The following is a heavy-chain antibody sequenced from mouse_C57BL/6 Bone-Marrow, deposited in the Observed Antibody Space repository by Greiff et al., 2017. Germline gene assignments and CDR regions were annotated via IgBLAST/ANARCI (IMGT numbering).Heavy chain of an antibody. CDR1: GYTFTSYG. CDR3: AREDYDLAY. J-gene: IGHJ2*01. CDR2: SLPRSGNT. Sequence: QVQLQQSGAELARPGASVKLSCKASGYTFTSYGISWVKQRTGQGLEWIGESLPRSGNTYYNEKVKGKATLTADKSSSTAYMELRSLTSEDSAIYFCAREDYDLAYWCQGTTLTVSS. V-gene: IGHV1-81*01. D-gene: IGHD2-4*01.